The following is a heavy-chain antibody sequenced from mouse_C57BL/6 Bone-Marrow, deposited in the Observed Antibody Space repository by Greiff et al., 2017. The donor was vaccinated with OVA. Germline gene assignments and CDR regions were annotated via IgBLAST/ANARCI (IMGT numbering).Heavy chain of an antibody. J-gene: IGHJ4*01. Sequence: QVQLQQPGAELVRPGTSVKLSCKASGYTFTSYWMHWVKQRPGQGLEWIGVIDPSDSYTNYNQKFKGKATLTVDTSSSTAYMQLSSLTSEDSAVYYCARLGQLRLHYYAMDYWGQGTSVTVSS. CDR3: ARLGQLRLHYYAMDY. CDR2: IDPSDSYT. CDR1: GYTFTSYW. D-gene: IGHD3-2*02. V-gene: IGHV1-59*01.